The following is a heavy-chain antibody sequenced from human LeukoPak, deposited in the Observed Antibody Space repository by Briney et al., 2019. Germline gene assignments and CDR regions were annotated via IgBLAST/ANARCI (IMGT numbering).Heavy chain of an antibody. Sequence: ASVKVSCKASGYTFTGYYMHWVRQAPGQGLEWMGWINPNSGGTNYAQKFQGRVTTTRDTSISTAYMELSRLRSDDTAVYYCARVGAAGILPDYWGQGTLVTVSS. CDR1: GYTFTGYY. D-gene: IGHD6-13*01. V-gene: IGHV1-2*02. CDR3: ARVGAAGILPDY. CDR2: INPNSGGT. J-gene: IGHJ4*02.